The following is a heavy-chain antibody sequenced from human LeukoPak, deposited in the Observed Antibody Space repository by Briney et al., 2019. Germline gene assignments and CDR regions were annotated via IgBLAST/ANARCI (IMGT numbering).Heavy chain of an antibody. CDR3: ATAVAKITTVALDY. J-gene: IGHJ4*02. D-gene: IGHD5-24*01. Sequence: ASVKVSCKVSGYTLTELSMRWVRQAPGKGLEWMGGFDPEDGETIYAQKFQGRVTMTEDTSTDTAYMELSSLRSEDTAVYYCATAVAKITTVALDYWGQGTLVTVSS. CDR2: FDPEDGET. CDR1: GYTLTELS. V-gene: IGHV1-24*01.